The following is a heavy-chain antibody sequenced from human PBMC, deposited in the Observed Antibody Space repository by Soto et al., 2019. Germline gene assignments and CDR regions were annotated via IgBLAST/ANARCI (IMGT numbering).Heavy chain of an antibody. J-gene: IGHJ5*02. D-gene: IGHD6-6*01. CDR1: GFTFDDYG. Sequence: GSLRLSCAASGFTFDDYGMSWVRQAPGKGLEWVSGINWNGGSTGYADSVKGRFTISRDNAKNSLYVEMNSLRVEDSAVYYCARKGPRAARPNHWGQGTLVTVSS. CDR2: INWNGGST. CDR3: ARKGPRAARPNH. V-gene: IGHV3-20*04.